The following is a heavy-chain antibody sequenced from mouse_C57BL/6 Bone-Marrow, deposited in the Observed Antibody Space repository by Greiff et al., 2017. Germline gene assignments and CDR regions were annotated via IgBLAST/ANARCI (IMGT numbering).Heavy chain of an antibody. Sequence: QVQLQQPGAELVMPGASVKLSCKASGYTFTSYWMHWVKQRPGQGLEWIGEIDPSDSYTNYNQKFKGKSTLTVDKSSSTAYMQLSSLTSEDSAFYDCARGGDYVPFAYWGQGTLVTVSA. CDR1: GYTFTSYW. J-gene: IGHJ3*01. CDR2: IDPSDSYT. D-gene: IGHD2-13*01. CDR3: ARGGDYVPFAY. V-gene: IGHV1-69*01.